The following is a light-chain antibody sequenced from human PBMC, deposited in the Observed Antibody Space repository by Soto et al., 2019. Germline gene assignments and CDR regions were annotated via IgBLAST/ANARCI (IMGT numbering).Light chain of an antibody. CDR1: SSDVGGYNY. CDR2: EVT. J-gene: IGLJ2*01. CDR3: SSYAGSNSVV. V-gene: IGLV2-8*01. Sequence: QSVLTQPPSASGSPGQLVTISCTGTSSDVGGYNYVSWYQQHPGKAPKLMIYEVTKRPSGVPDRFSGSKSGNTASLTVSGLQAEDEADYYCSSYAGSNSVVFGGGTQLTVL.